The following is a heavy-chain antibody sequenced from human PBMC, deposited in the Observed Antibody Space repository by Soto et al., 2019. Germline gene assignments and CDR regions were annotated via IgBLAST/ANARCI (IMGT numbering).Heavy chain of an antibody. Sequence: GGSLRLSCAASGFTFSDYYMSWIRQAPGKGLEWVSYISSSGSTIYYADSVKGRFTISRDNAKNSLYLQMNSLRAEDTAVYYCARDGGVEYSSPNGYYGMDVWGQGTTVTVSS. J-gene: IGHJ6*02. CDR3: ARDGGVEYSSPNGYYGMDV. V-gene: IGHV3-11*01. D-gene: IGHD6-6*01. CDR1: GFTFSDYY. CDR2: ISSSGSTI.